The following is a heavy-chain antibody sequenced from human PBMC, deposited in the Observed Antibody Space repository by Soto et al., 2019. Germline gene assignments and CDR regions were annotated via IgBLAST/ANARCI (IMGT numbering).Heavy chain of an antibody. D-gene: IGHD1-1*01. Sequence: SETLSLTCAVYGGSSSGYYWSWIRQPPGKGLEWIGEINHSGSTNYNPSLKSRVTISVDTSKNQFSLKLSSVTAADTAVYYRARPQLGTAGDYWGQGTLVTVSS. CDR2: INHSGST. J-gene: IGHJ4*02. V-gene: IGHV4-34*01. CDR1: GGSSSGYY. CDR3: ARPQLGTAGDY.